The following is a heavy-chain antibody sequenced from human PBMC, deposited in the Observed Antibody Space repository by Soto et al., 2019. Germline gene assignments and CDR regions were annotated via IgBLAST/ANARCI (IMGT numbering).Heavy chain of an antibody. CDR2: INPNSGGT. Sequence: ASVKVSCKASGYTFTGYYMHWVRQAHGQGLEWMGWINPNSGGTNYAQKFQGWVTMTRDTSISTAYMELSRLRSDDTAVYYCARDSSRLGEVSSYPNFDYCGLGTLVTVSS. J-gene: IGHJ4*02. CDR1: GYTFTGYY. D-gene: IGHD3-16*02. V-gene: IGHV1-2*04. CDR3: ARDSSRLGEVSSYPNFDY.